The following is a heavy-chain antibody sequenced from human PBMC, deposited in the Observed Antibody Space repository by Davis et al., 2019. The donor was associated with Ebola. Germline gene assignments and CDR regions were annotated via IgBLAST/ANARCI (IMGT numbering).Heavy chain of an antibody. CDR1: GYTFTSYA. CDR2: INAGNGNT. J-gene: IGHJ5*02. CDR3: ARRIAARPNWFDP. Sequence: AASVKVSCKASGYTFTSYAMHWVRQAPGQRLEWMGWINAGNGNTKYSQKFQGRVTITRDTSASTAYMELSSLRSEDTAVYYCARRIAARPNWFDPWGQGTLVTVSS. V-gene: IGHV1-3*01. D-gene: IGHD6-6*01.